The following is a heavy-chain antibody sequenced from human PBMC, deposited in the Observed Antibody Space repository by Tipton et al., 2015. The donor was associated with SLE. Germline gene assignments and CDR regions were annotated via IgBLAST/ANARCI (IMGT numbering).Heavy chain of an antibody. D-gene: IGHD3-3*01. Sequence: QLVQSGAEVKKPGASVKVSCKASGYTFTSYGISWVRQAPGQGLEWMGWISAYNGNTNYAQKIQGRVTMTTDTSTSTAHMELRSLRSDDTAVYFFARDPRITIVGVASYYGMDFWGQGTTVTVSS. CDR3: ARDPRITIVGVASYYGMDF. CDR2: ISAYNGNT. J-gene: IGHJ6*02. V-gene: IGHV1-18*01. CDR1: GYTFTSYG.